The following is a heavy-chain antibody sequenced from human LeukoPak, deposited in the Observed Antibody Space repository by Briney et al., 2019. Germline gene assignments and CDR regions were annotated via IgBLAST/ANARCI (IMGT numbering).Heavy chain of an antibody. CDR1: GFTFSSYA. V-gene: IGHV3-64*01. CDR2: ISSNGGST. J-gene: IGHJ6*03. Sequence: GGSLRLSCAASGFTFSSYAMHWVRQAPGKGLEYVSAISSNGGSTYYANSVKGRFTISRDNSKNTLYLQMGSLRAEDMAVYYCARVAVSGYYGYYYYMDVWGKGTTVTASS. CDR3: ARVAVSGYYGYYYYMDV. D-gene: IGHD3-22*01.